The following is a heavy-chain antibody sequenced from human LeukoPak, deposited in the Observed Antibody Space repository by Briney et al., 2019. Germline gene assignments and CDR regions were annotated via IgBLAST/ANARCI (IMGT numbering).Heavy chain of an antibody. J-gene: IGHJ6*02. D-gene: IGHD2-15*01. V-gene: IGHV4-4*02. CDR3: ARQYSTPQGPPYYYYGMDV. CDR1: GGSISSSNW. CDR2: IYHSGST. Sequence: SETLSLTCAVSGGSISSSNWWSWVRQPPGKGLEWIGEIYHSGSTNYNPSLKSRVTISVDKSKNQFSLKLSSVTAADTAVYYCARQYSTPQGPPYYYYGMDVWGQGTTVTVSS.